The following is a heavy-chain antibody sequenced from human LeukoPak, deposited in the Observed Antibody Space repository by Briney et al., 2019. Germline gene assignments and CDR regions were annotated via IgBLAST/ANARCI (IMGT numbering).Heavy chain of an antibody. Sequence: PGGSLRLSCAASGFTFSDYYMSWIRKAPGKGLEWVSYISSSGTTIYYADSVRGRFTISRDNAKNSLYLQMNSLRAEDTAVYYCARVRDYYDSSGYYSEYFQDWGQGTLVTVSS. CDR3: ARVRDYYDSSGYYSEYFQD. J-gene: IGHJ1*01. CDR1: GFTFSDYY. D-gene: IGHD3-22*01. V-gene: IGHV3-11*04. CDR2: ISSSGTTI.